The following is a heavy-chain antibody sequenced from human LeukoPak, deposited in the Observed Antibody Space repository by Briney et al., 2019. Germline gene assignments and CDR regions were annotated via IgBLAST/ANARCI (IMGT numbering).Heavy chain of an antibody. D-gene: IGHD1-1*01. Sequence: SVKVSCKASGGTFSSYAISWVRQAPGQGLEWMGGIIPIFGTANYAQKLQGRVTMTTDTSTSTAYMELRSLRSDDTAVYYCARGGVPWYNWFDPWGQGTLVTVSS. CDR1: GGTFSSYA. V-gene: IGHV1-69*05. CDR2: IIPIFGTA. CDR3: ARGGVPWYNWFDP. J-gene: IGHJ5*02.